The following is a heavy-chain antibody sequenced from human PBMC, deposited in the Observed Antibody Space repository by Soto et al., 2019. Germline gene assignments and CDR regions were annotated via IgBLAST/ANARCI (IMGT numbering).Heavy chain of an antibody. J-gene: IGHJ5*02. V-gene: IGHV3-49*03. CDR2: IRSKAYGRTT. Sequence: PGGSLRLSCTASGFTFGDYAMSWFRQAPGKGLEWVGFIRSKAYGRTTHYAASVKGRFTISRDDSKSIAYLQMNSLKTEDTAVYYCSTNYYDSSGYDNWFDTWGQGT. CDR3: STNYYDSSGYDNWFDT. D-gene: IGHD3-22*01. CDR1: GFTFGDYA.